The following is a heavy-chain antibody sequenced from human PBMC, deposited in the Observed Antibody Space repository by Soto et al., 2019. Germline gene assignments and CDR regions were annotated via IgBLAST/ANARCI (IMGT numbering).Heavy chain of an antibody. Sequence: SETLSLTGAVSEGSFSTGDYSWNWIRQPPGKGLEWIGYIYTSGSTYYSSSLKSRVTIAADKSKNQFSLQLSSVTAADTAVYYGARTSRFNTGNLDYWGQGTLVNGSS. CDR3: ARTSRFNTGNLDY. CDR1: EGSFSTGDYS. V-gene: IGHV4-30-2*01. J-gene: IGHJ4*02. CDR2: IYTSGST. D-gene: IGHD7-27*01.